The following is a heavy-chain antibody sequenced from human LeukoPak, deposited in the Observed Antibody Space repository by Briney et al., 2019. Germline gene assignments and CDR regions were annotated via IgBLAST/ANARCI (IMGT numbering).Heavy chain of an antibody. V-gene: IGHV4-31*03. J-gene: IGHJ2*01. CDR2: IYYSGST. CDR3: ARVKVVTTSQYFDL. CDR1: GGSISNGDHY. D-gene: IGHD2-21*02. Sequence: SETLSLTCTVSGGSISNGDHYWSWIRQYPGKGLEWLGYIYYSGSTYYNPSLKSRLTMSLDASENQFSLKLSSVTAADTAVYYCARVKVVTTSQYFDLWGRGTLVTVSS.